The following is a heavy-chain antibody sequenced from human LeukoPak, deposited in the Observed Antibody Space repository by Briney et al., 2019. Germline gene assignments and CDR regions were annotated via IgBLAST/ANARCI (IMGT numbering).Heavy chain of an antibody. CDR1: GFTFSSYG. D-gene: IGHD6-13*01. Sequence: GGSLRLSCAASGFTFSSYGMHWVRQAPGKGLEWVAFIRYDGSNKYYADSVKGRFTISRDNSKNTLYLQMNSLRAEDTAVYYCAKDSIVAAAITSYFDYWGQGTLVTVSS. J-gene: IGHJ4*02. V-gene: IGHV3-30*02. CDR2: IRYDGSNK. CDR3: AKDSIVAAAITSYFDY.